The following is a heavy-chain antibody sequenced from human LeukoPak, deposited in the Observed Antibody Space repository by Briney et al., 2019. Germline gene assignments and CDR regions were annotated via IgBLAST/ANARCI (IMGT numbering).Heavy chain of an antibody. J-gene: IGHJ4*02. CDR2: ISGSGGST. Sequence: GGSLRLSCTDSRFTFDDFAMHWVRLAPGKGLEWVSGISGSGGSTYYADSVKGRFTISRDNSKNTLYLQMNSLRAEDTAVYYCAKTTHSLFDYWGQGTLVTVSS. CDR3: AKTTHSLFDY. CDR1: RFTFDDFA. D-gene: IGHD2-21*01. V-gene: IGHV3-23*01.